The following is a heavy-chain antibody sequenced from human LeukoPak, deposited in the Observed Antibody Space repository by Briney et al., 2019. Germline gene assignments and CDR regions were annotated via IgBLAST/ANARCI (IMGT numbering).Heavy chain of an antibody. CDR2: IKYDGKDR. V-gene: IGHV3-7*01. CDR3: ARDYFRSSCGKVAS. J-gene: IGHJ4*02. D-gene: IGHD1-26*01. Sequence: GGSLRLTCAASGFMFNDYWFTWVRQAPGKGLEWVANIKYDGKDRSYVDSVKGRFTIYRDNAKNSLYLQMNSLRAEDTAVYYCARDYFRSSCGKVASWGQGTLVTVSS. CDR1: GFMFNDYW.